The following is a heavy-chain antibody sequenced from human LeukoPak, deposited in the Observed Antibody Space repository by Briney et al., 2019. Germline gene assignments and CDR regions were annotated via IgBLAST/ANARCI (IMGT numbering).Heavy chain of an antibody. V-gene: IGHV3-30*02. D-gene: IGHD2-8*01. Sequence: GGSLRLSCAASELTLNTYAMHWVRQAPGKGLEWVAIVWSGGSRNTYADSVKGRFTISRDNSKNTLYLQMNSLRVEDTAIYYCAKESNGLDIWGRGAMVIVTS. J-gene: IGHJ3*02. CDR2: VWSGGSRN. CDR1: ELTLNTYA. CDR3: AKESNGLDI.